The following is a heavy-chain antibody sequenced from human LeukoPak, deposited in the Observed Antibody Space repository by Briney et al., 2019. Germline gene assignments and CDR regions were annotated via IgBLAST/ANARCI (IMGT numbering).Heavy chain of an antibody. V-gene: IGHV1-2*02. CDR1: GYTFTGYY. D-gene: IGHD3-22*01. CDR2: INPNSGGT. CDR3: ARETEYYYDSSGYYPHAFDI. Sequence: ASVKVSCKASGYTFTGYYMHWVRQAPGQGLEWMGWINPNSGGTNYAQKFQGRVTMTRDTSISTAYMGLSRLRSDDTAVYYCARETEYYYDSSGYYPHAFDIWGQGTMVTVSS. J-gene: IGHJ3*02.